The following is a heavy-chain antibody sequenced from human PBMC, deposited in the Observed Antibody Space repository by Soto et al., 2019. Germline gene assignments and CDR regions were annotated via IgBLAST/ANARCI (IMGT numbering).Heavy chain of an antibody. J-gene: IGHJ4*02. CDR2: IHTSGST. V-gene: IGHV4-4*07. D-gene: IGHD4-17*01. CDR1: GGSVSGYY. CDR3: ARQGDYGRFDY. Sequence: SETLSLTCTVSGGSVSGYYWTWIRQPAGKGLEWIGRIHTSGSTTYNPSLKSRVTMSVDTSKNQFSLKLNSVTAADTAVYYCARQGDYGRFDYWGQGTLVTVSS.